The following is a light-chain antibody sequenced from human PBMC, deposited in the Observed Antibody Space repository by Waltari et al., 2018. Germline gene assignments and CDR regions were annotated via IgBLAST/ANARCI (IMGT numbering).Light chain of an antibody. CDR2: SAS. Sequence: DIQMTQSPSSLSASVGDRVTIPCRPSQNIYNYLNWYQQRPGKAPNLLIFSASNLQSGVPSRFSGSGSGTDFTLTISSLQPDDFATYYCQHSYSIPWTFGQGTKVEIK. V-gene: IGKV1-39*01. CDR1: QNIYNY. CDR3: QHSYSIPWT. J-gene: IGKJ1*01.